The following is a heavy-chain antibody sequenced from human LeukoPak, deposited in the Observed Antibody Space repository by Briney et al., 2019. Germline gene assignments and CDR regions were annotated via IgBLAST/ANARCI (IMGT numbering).Heavy chain of an antibody. CDR1: GFTFSSYG. CDR2: ISYDGRNK. V-gene: IGHV3-30*18. CDR3: AKEGGPGAGAFDY. J-gene: IGHJ4*02. Sequence: GRSLRVSCAASGFTFSSYGMHWVRQAPGKGLEWVAAISYDGRNKYYADSVKGRFTISRDNSKNTLYLQMNSLRAEDTAVYYCAKEGGPGAGAFDYWGQGTLVTVSS. D-gene: IGHD1-26*01.